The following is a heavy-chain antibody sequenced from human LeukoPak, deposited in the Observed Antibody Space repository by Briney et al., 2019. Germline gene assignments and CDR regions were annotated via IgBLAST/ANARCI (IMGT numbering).Heavy chain of an antibody. V-gene: IGHV5-51*01. Sequence: GAPLKISLKSSGYSFTNYWNGWVRPMPGKGPGWMAIISPGDSDTRYSPSFQGQVTISADKCFRSAYLQWSSLNASDTAVYYCATLPLLWFRALLYYFDYWGQGTLVTVSS. CDR1: GYSFTNYW. J-gene: IGHJ4*02. CDR2: ISPGDSDT. CDR3: ATLPLLWFRALLYYFDY. D-gene: IGHD3-10*01.